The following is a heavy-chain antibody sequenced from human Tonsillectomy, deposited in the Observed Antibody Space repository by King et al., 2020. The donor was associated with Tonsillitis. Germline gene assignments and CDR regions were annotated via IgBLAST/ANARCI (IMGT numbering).Heavy chain of an antibody. Sequence: VQLVESGGGVVQPGGSLRLSCAASGFTFTSYGMHWVRQAPGKGLEWVALIPYDGNEKYYADSVKGRFTISRDNSKNTLYLQMNSLRTEDTAVYYCETTGWIDVLSDFWGQGTLVTVSS. CDR2: IPYDGNEK. D-gene: IGHD1-14*01. J-gene: IGHJ4*02. V-gene: IGHV3-30*03. CDR1: GFTFTSYG. CDR3: ETTGWIDVLSDF.